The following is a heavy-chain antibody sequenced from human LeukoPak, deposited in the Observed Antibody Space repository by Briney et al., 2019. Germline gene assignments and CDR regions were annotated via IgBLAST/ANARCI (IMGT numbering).Heavy chain of an antibody. CDR3: ARAKYQLPYFDY. Sequence: GGSLRLSCAASGFTVSSNYMSWVRQAPGKGLEWVSVIYSGGSTYYADSVKGRFTISRDNSKNTLYLQMNSLRAEDTAVYYCARAKYQLPYFDYWGQGTLVTVSS. CDR2: IYSGGST. D-gene: IGHD2-2*01. V-gene: IGHV3-53*01. CDR1: GFTVSSNY. J-gene: IGHJ4*02.